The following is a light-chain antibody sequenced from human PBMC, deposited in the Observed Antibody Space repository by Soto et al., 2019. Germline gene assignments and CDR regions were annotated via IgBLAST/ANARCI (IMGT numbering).Light chain of an antibody. CDR3: SSYTSISSLGV. V-gene: IGLV2-14*01. CDR1: GRDVGSYKY. J-gene: IGLJ1*01. Sequence: QSVLTQPASVSGSPGQSITISCTGTGRDVGSYKYVSWYQQHPGKAPKLIIFEVSNRPSGVSDRFSGSKSGNTASLTISGLQAEDEADYCCSSYTSISSLGVFGTGTKFTVL. CDR2: EVS.